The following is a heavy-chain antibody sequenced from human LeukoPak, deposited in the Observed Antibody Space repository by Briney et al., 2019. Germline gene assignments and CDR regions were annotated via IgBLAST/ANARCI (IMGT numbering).Heavy chain of an antibody. CDR1: GFTFSDYA. Sequence: QPGGSLRLSCSAPGFTFSDYAMDWVRQAPGKGLEYVSGITSGGNTDFADSVKGRFTISRDNSKNTLYLQMSSLRAEDTAMYYCVRSRGPFDIWGQGTMVTVSS. D-gene: IGHD3-10*01. J-gene: IGHJ3*02. CDR3: VRSRGPFDI. CDR2: ITSGGNT. V-gene: IGHV3-64D*06.